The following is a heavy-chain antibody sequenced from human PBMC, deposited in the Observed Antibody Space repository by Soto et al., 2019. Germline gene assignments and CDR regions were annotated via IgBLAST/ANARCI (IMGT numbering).Heavy chain of an antibody. J-gene: IGHJ5*02. CDR3: ARDRTDSGYYTNWLDP. CDR1: GGSLGSDA. D-gene: IGHD3-22*01. Sequence: SVKCCGKASGGSLGSDAITWVRQAPGQGLEWVGRIIPIFGTTNYAQNLQGRVTISADKSTLTSYMELHSLTSDDTALYYCARDRTDSGYYTNWLDPWGQGTQVTVYS. CDR2: IIPIFGTT. V-gene: IGHV1-69*06.